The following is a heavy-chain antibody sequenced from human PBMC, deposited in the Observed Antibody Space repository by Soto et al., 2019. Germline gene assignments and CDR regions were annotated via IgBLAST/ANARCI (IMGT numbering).Heavy chain of an antibody. V-gene: IGHV3-21*01. CDR2: ISSSSSYI. Sequence: EVQLVESGGGLVKPGGSLRLSCAASGFTFSSYSMNWVRQAPGKGLEWVSSISSSSSYIYYADSVKGRLTISRDNAKNSLYLQMNSLRAEDTAVYYCARVSTAYYYGMDVWGQGTTVTVSS. CDR3: ARVSTAYYYGMDV. CDR1: GFTFSSYS. J-gene: IGHJ6*02.